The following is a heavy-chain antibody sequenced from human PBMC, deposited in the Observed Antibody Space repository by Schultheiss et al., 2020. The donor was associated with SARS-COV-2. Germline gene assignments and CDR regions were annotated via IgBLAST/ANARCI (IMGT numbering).Heavy chain of an antibody. D-gene: IGHD3-10*01. J-gene: IGHJ3*02. Sequence: GGSLRLSCAASGFTFSSYAMSWVRQAPGKGLEWVAVIWYDGSNKYYADSVKGRFTISRDNSKNTLYLQMNSLRAEDTAVYYCARVRIWVGFARNAFDIWGQGTMVTVSS. V-gene: IGHV3-30-3*01. CDR3: ARVRIWVGFARNAFDI. CDR2: IWYDGSNK. CDR1: GFTFSSYA.